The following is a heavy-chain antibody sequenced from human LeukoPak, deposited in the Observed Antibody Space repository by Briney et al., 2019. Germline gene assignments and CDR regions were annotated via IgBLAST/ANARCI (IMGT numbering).Heavy chain of an antibody. CDR1: GFTFSSYG. CDR2: KSYDGSNK. D-gene: IGHD6-19*01. Sequence: GRSLRLSCAASGFTFSSYGMHWVRQAPGKGLEWVAVKSYDGSNKYYADSVKGRFTISRDNSKNTLYLQMNSLRAEDTAVYYCAKAGYSSGWYLNYYYYYGMDVWGKGTTVTVSS. J-gene: IGHJ6*04. V-gene: IGHV3-30*18. CDR3: AKAGYSSGWYLNYYYYYGMDV.